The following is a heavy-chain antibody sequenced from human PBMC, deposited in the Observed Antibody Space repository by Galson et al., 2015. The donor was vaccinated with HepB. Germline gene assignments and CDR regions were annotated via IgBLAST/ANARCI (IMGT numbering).Heavy chain of an antibody. V-gene: IGHV4-59*08. CDR2: ICYSGST. CDR3: ARHSNAKNCFDY. Sequence: LSLTCTVSGGSISSYCWSWIRQPPGKGLEWIAYICYSGSTNYNPSLKSRVTISVEKSKNQFSLKLSSVTAADSALYYCARHSNAKNCFDYWGQGTLVAVSS. J-gene: IGHJ4*02. CDR1: GGSISSYC.